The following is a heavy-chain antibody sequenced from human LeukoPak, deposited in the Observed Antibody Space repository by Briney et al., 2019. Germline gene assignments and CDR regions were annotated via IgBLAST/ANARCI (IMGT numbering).Heavy chain of an antibody. J-gene: IGHJ6*02. V-gene: IGHV3-53*04. Sequence: PGGSLRLSCAASGFTVSSNYMSWARQAPGKGLEWVSVIYSGGSTYYADSVKGRFTISRHNSKNTLYLQMNSLRAEDTAVYYCARVGYYYYYGMDVWGQGTTVTVSS. CDR1: GFTVSSNY. CDR3: ARVGYYYYYGMDV. CDR2: IYSGGST.